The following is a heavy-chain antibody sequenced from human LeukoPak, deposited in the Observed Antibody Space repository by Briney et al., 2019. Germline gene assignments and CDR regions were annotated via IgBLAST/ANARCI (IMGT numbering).Heavy chain of an antibody. J-gene: IGHJ4*02. CDR3: ARDGGYYYDSSGLGSPLDY. Sequence: GGSLRLSCAASGFTFSTFAMIWVRQPPGKGLEWVSSIFPSGGEIHYADSVRGRFTISRDNSKSTLSLQMNSLRAEDTAVYYCARDGGYYYDSSGLGSPLDYWGQGALVTVSS. D-gene: IGHD3-22*01. CDR1: GFTFSTFA. V-gene: IGHV3-23*01. CDR2: IFPSGGEI.